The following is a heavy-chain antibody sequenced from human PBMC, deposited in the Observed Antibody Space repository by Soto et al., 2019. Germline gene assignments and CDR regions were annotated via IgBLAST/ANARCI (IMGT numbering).Heavy chain of an antibody. V-gene: IGHV4-34*01. J-gene: IGHJ5*02. D-gene: IGHD5-12*01. Sequence: SETLSLTCAVHGGSFSDYYWSWIRQSPKKGLEWIGEIDHIGITNYNPSLKSRVAMSIDTSKNQFSLKLTSVTAADTAVYYCARGKGYSGYDYFDPWGQGTLVTVSS. CDR1: GGSFSDYY. CDR3: ARGKGYSGYDYFDP. CDR2: IDHIGIT.